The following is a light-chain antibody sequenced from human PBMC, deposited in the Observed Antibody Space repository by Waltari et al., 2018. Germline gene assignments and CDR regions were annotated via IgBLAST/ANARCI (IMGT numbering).Light chain of an antibody. CDR1: QTISNY. V-gene: IGKV1-39*01. CDR2: AAS. Sequence: DIQLTQSPSSLSASVGDRVAITCRPSQTISNYLNWYQQKPGQAPNLLIYAASTLQSGFPSRFSGSGSGTVFTLTISSLQPEDFATYFCQQTYLVPRSFGQGTKVEIK. J-gene: IGKJ1*01. CDR3: QQTYLVPRS.